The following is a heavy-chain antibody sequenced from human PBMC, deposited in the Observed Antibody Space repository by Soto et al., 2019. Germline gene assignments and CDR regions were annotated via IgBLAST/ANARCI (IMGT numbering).Heavy chain of an antibody. CDR2: IYPGDSDT. V-gene: IGHV5-51*01. CDR1: GYSFTSYW. Sequence: GESLKISCKGSGYSFTSYWIGWVRQMPGKGLEWMGIIYPGDSDTRYSPAFQGQVTISADKSISTAYLQWSSLKASDTAMYYCARYGVVVPAAGYYYYGMDVWGQGTTVTVSS. J-gene: IGHJ6*02. CDR3: ARYGVVVPAAGYYYYGMDV. D-gene: IGHD2-2*01.